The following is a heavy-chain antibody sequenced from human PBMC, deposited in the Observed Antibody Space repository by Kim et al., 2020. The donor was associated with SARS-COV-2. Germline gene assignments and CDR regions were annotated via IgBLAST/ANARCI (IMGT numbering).Heavy chain of an antibody. CDR3: ARGRGLRYFSNPTVCGMDV. CDR1: GGSFSGYY. CDR2: INHSGST. Sequence: SETLSLTCAVYGGSFSGYYWSWIRQPPGKGLEWIGEINHSGSTNYNPSLNSRVTISVDTSKNQFSLKLSSVTAADTAVYYCARGRGLRYFSNPTVCGMDV. D-gene: IGHD3-9*01. V-gene: IGHV4-34*01. J-gene: IGHJ6*01.